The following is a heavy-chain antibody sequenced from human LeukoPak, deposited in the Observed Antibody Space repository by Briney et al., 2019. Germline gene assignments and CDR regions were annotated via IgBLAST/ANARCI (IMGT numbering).Heavy chain of an antibody. V-gene: IGHV4-34*01. D-gene: IGHD3-22*01. Sequence: PSETLSLTCAVYGGSFSVYYWSWIRQPPGKGLEWIGEINHSGSTNYNPSLKSRVTISVDTSKNQFSLKLSSVTAADTAVYYCARVRLSYDSSGKGFDPWGQGTLVTVSS. CDR3: ARVRLSYDSSGKGFDP. CDR1: GGSFSVYY. CDR2: INHSGST. J-gene: IGHJ5*02.